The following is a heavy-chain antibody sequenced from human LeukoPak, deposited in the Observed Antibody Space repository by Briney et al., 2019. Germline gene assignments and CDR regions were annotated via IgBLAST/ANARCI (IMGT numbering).Heavy chain of an antibody. CDR3: ARGSSSPGSYYYYMDV. CDR1: GGSFRGYY. CDR2: INHSGNT. V-gene: IGHV4-34*01. Sequence: SETLSLTCAVYGGSFRGYYWSWIRQSPGKGLEWIGEINHSGNTNYNPSLKSRVTMSVDTSKNQFSLKLSSVTAADTAVYYCARGSSSPGSYYYYMDVWGKGTTVTVSS. J-gene: IGHJ6*03. D-gene: IGHD6-6*01.